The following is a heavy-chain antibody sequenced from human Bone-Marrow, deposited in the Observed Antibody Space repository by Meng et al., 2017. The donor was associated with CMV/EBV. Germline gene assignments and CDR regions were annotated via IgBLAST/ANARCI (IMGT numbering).Heavy chain of an antibody. CDR3: ARGGSGYYGDDAFDI. CDR1: GFTFSSYS. V-gene: IGHV3-21*01. CDR2: ISSSSSYI. D-gene: IGHD3-22*01. Sequence: GESLKISCAASGFTFSSYSMNWVRQAPGKGLEWVSSISSSSSYIYYADSVKGRFTISRDNAKNSLYLQMNSLRAEDTAVYYCARGGSGYYGDDAFDIWGQGKMVTVSS. J-gene: IGHJ3*02.